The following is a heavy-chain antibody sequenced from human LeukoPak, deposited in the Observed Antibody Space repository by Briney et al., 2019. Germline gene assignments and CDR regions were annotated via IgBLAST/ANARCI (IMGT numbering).Heavy chain of an antibody. CDR2: ISSSSSYV. CDR1: GFTFSSYS. Sequence: GGSLRLSCAASGFTFSSYSMNWVRQAPGKGLEWVSPISSSSSYVYYADSVKGRFTISRDNAKNSLYLQMNSLRAEDTAVYYCARLRRYCSSTSCYTIDYWGQGTLVTVSS. D-gene: IGHD2-2*02. CDR3: ARLRRYCSSTSCYTIDY. V-gene: IGHV3-21*01. J-gene: IGHJ4*02.